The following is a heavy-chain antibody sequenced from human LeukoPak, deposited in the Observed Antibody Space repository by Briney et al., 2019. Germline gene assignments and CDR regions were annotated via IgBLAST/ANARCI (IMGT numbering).Heavy chain of an antibody. CDR2: ITSSGDTI. Sequence: GGSLRLSCTTSVFPFSRYSMNWVRQAPGKGLEWVSYITSSGDTIYYADSVKGRFTISRDNTKNSLYLQMNGLKTEDTALYYCVKDQESKRHWYFDLWGRGTLLTVAS. J-gene: IGHJ2*01. V-gene: IGHV3-48*04. D-gene: IGHD3-10*01. CDR1: VFPFSRYS. CDR3: VKDQESKRHWYFDL.